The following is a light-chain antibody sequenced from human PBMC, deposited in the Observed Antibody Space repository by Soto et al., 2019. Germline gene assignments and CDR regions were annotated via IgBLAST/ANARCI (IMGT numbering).Light chain of an antibody. V-gene: IGLV1-40*01. CDR2: SNT. J-gene: IGLJ3*02. CDR1: SSNIGAGSD. Sequence: QAVVTQSPSVSGAPGQRVTISCTGSSSNIGAGSDVHWYQQLPGTAPKLLIYSNTNRPSGVPDRFSASKSGTSASLAIAGLQAGDEADYYCQSYDSILTGSVFGGGTKLTVL. CDR3: QSYDSILTGSV.